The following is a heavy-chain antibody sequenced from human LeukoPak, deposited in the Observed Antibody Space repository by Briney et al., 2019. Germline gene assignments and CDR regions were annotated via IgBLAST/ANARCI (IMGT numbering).Heavy chain of an antibody. CDR3: ARPYSSGWQPFDY. J-gene: IGHJ4*02. Sequence: PSETLSLTCAVYGGSFSGYYWSWIRQPPGKGLEWIGEINHSGSTNYNPSLKSRVTISVDTSKNQFSLKLSSVTAADTAVYYCARPYSSGWQPFDYWGQGTLVTVSS. CDR1: GGSFSGYY. D-gene: IGHD6-19*01. V-gene: IGHV4-34*01. CDR2: INHSGST.